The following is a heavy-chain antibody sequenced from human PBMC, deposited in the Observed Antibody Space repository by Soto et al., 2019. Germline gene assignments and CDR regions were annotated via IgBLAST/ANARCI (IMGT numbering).Heavy chain of an antibody. Sequence: QLQLQESGPGLVKPSETLSLTCTVSGGSISSSSYYWGWIRQPPGRGLAWIGSIYYSGSTYYNPSRTSRVTISVDTSKNQFCLKLSSVTAADTAVYYCARHYGSGRYWYLYNWFDPWGQGTLVTVSS. CDR1: GGSISSSSYY. CDR3: ARHYGSGRYWYLYNWFDP. CDR2: IYYSGST. V-gene: IGHV4-39*01. D-gene: IGHD3-10*01. J-gene: IGHJ5*02.